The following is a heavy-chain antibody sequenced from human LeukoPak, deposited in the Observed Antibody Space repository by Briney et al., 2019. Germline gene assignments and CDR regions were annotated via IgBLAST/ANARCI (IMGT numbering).Heavy chain of an antibody. V-gene: IGHV3-43*02. D-gene: IGHD5-12*01. CDR2: ISGDGGST. CDR3: AKDISGGYDFDY. Sequence: PGGSLRLSCAASGFTFDDYAMHWVRQAPGKGLEWVSLISGDGGSTHYADSVKGRFTISRDNSKNSLYLQMNSLRTEDTALYYCAKDISGGYDFDYWGQGTLVTVSS. CDR1: GFTFDDYA. J-gene: IGHJ4*02.